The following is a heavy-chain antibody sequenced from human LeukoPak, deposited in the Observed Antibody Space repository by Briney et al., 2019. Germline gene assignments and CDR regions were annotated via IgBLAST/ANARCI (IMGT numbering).Heavy chain of an antibody. Sequence: ASVKVSCKASGYTFTSYGIIWVRQATGQGLEWMGWMNPNSGNTGYAQKFQGRVTMTRNTSISTAYMELSSLRSEDTAVYYCARRRYSSSFYYYYYMDVWGKGTTVTVSS. CDR2: MNPNSGNT. V-gene: IGHV1-8*02. D-gene: IGHD6-6*01. CDR1: GYTFTSYG. CDR3: ARRRYSSSFYYYYYMDV. J-gene: IGHJ6*03.